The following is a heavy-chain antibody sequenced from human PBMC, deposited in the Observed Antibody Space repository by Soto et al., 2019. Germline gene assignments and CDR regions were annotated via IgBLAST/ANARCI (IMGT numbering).Heavy chain of an antibody. D-gene: IGHD2-2*01. CDR3: AKHFRIVVVPAAISY. Sequence: GGSLRLSCAASGFTFSSYAMSWVRQAPGKGLEWVSAISGSGGSTYYADSVKGRFTISRDNSKNTLYLQMNSLRAEDTAVYYCAKHFRIVVVPAAISYRGQGTLVTVSS. CDR2: ISGSGGST. V-gene: IGHV3-23*01. J-gene: IGHJ4*02. CDR1: GFTFSSYA.